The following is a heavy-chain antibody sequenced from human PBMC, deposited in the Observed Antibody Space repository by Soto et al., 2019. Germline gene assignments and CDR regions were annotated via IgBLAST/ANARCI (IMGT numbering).Heavy chain of an antibody. D-gene: IGHD6-13*01. CDR1: GFTFSSYG. V-gene: IGHV3-30*18. CDR3: AKERQQLGWDYYYYGMDV. J-gene: IGHJ6*02. CDR2: ISYDGSNK. Sequence: QVQLVESGGGVVQPGRSLRLSCAASGFTFSSYGMPWVRQAPGKGLEWVAVISYDGSNKYYADSVKGRFTISRDNSKNTLYLQMNSLRAEDTAVYYCAKERQQLGWDYYYYGMDVWGQGTTVTVSS.